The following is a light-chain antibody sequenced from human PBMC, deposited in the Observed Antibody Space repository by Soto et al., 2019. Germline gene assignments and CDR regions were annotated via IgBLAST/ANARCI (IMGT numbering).Light chain of an antibody. CDR1: QSVTTSY. CDR3: QHYGSSPR. CDR2: GAS. V-gene: IGKV3-20*01. J-gene: IGKJ1*01. Sequence: EIVLTQSPGTLSLSPGERATLFCRASQSVTTSYLAWYQRKPGQAPRLLIYGASSRATGIPNRFSGSGSGTDFTLTISRLEPEDCAVYYCQHYGSSPRFGQGTKVEIK.